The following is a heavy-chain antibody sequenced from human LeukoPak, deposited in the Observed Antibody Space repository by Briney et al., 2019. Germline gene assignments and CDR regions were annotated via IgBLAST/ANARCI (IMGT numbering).Heavy chain of an antibody. J-gene: IGHJ4*02. CDR2: IHSNSGVT. CDR1: GYTFTDYY. Sequence: ASVKLSCKASGYTFTDYYIHWVRQATGQGLEWMGWIHSNSGVTVYSQKFQGRVTMTRDTSITTAYMELSRLTSDDTAMYYCTREDYWGQGTLVTVSS. V-gene: IGHV1-2*02. CDR3: TREDY.